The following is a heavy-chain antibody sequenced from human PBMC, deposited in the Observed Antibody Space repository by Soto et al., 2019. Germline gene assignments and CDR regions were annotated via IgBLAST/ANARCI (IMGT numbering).Heavy chain of an antibody. V-gene: IGHV4-59*01. CDR2: IYYSGST. Sequence: SETLSLTCTVSGGSISSYYWSWIRQPPGKGLEWIGYIYYSGSTNYNPSLKSRVTISVVTSKNQFSLKLSSVTAADTAVYCCARRYGTTFDYWGQGTLVTVSS. D-gene: IGHD1-7*01. CDR3: ARRYGTTFDY. CDR1: GGSISSYY. J-gene: IGHJ4*02.